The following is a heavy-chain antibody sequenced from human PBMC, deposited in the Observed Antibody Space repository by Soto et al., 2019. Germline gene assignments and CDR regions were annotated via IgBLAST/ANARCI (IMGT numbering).Heavy chain of an antibody. D-gene: IGHD6-19*01. CDR3: ARGKGYSSGWLYDY. J-gene: IGHJ4*02. CDR1: GGSFSGYY. Sequence: QVQLQQWGAGLLKPSETLSLTCAVYGGSFSGYYWSWIRQPPGKGLEWIGEINPSGSTNYNPSLKSRVTISVDTSKNQFSLKLSSVTAADTAVYYCARGKGYSSGWLYDYWGQGTLVTVSS. CDR2: INPSGST. V-gene: IGHV4-34*01.